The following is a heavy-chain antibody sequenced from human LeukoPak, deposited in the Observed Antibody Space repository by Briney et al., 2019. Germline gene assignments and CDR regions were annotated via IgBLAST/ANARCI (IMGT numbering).Heavy chain of an antibody. CDR3: ASGYGSGWFDA. V-gene: IGHV4-31*03. D-gene: IGHD5-18*01. Sequence: KPSQTLSLTCTVSGASVSSGRYYWSWIRQHPGKGLEWIAYIVDSEKIYYNPSLKSRLILSLDTSENQFSLNLSSMSAADTAVYFSASGYGSGWFDAWGQGTLVAVSS. CDR1: GASVSSGRYY. CDR2: IVDSEKI. J-gene: IGHJ5*02.